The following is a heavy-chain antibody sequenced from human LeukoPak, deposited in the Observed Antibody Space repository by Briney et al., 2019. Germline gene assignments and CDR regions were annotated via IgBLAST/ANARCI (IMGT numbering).Heavy chain of an antibody. CDR1: GFTFGSYA. J-gene: IGHJ5*02. CDR3: ARSMHDFQGGNWFDP. V-gene: IGHV3-33*08. Sequence: GGSLRLSCAASGFTFGSYAMSWVRQAPGKGLEWVAVIWYDGSNKYYADSVKGRFTISRDNSKNTLYLQMNSLRAEDTAVYYCARSMHDFQGGNWFDPWGQGTLVTVSS. D-gene: IGHD3-3*01. CDR2: IWYDGSNK.